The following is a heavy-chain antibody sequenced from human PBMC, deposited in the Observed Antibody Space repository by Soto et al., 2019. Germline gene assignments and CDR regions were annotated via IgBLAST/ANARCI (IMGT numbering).Heavy chain of an antibody. CDR1: GYSFTSYW. J-gene: IGHJ6*02. D-gene: IGHD3-3*01. Sequence: PGESLKISCKGSGYSFTSYWIGWVRQMPGKGLEWMGFIYPGDSNTRYSPSLQGQVTISVDKSISTAYLQWSSLKATDTAMYYCARHAYDFWSGHPNPRYYHGMDVWGQGTTVTVSS. CDR2: IYPGDSNT. CDR3: ARHAYDFWSGHPNPRYYHGMDV. V-gene: IGHV5-51*01.